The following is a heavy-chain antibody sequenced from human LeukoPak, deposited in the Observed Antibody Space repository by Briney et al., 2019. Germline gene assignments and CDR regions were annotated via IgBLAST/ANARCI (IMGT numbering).Heavy chain of an antibody. V-gene: IGHV1-69*05. J-gene: IGHJ1*01. Sequence: SVKVSCKASGGTFSSYAISWVRQAPGQGLEWMGRIIPIFGTANYAQKFQGRVTITTDESTSTAYMEMSSLRSEDTAVYYCARKDSYDSSEVYFQHWGQGTLVTVSS. CDR3: ARKDSYDSSEVYFQH. CDR1: GGTFSSYA. D-gene: IGHD3-22*01. CDR2: IIPIFGTA.